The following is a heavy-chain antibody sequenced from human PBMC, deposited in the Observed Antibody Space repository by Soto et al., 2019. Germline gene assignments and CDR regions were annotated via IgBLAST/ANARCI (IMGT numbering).Heavy chain of an antibody. V-gene: IGHV3-23*01. CDR1: GFTFIGYA. Sequence: HPGGSLRLSCAASGFTFIGYAMSWVRQAPGKGLEWVSAVSGSGGSTYYADSVKGRFTISRDNSKNTLYLQMNSLRAEDTAVYYCARRGPGTYFDYWGQGTLVTVSS. CDR3: ARRGPGTYFDY. J-gene: IGHJ4*02. D-gene: IGHD6-13*01. CDR2: VSGSGGST.